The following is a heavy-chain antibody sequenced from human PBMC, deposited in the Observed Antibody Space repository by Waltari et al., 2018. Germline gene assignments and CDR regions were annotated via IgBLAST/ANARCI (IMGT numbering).Heavy chain of an antibody. J-gene: IGHJ5*02. CDR2: TYPDDSAT. D-gene: IGHD6-19*01. Sequence: DVQLVQAGAEVKKSGESLKISCKASGYTFIRYWIGWVRQQPGEGLAWMGVTYPDDSATTYSPTSQGTVTISAANSISTAYLMWTSLMASDTAMYYCVRQAVANTILGWFDPWGQGTLVTVSS. CDR1: GYTFIRYW. V-gene: IGHV5-51*01. CDR3: VRQAVANTILGWFDP.